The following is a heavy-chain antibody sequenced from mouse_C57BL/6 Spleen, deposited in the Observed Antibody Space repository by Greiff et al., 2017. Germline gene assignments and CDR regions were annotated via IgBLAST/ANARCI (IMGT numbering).Heavy chain of an antibody. J-gene: IGHJ3*01. CDR3: ARPNWDGAWFAY. V-gene: IGHV5-17*01. CDR1: GFTFSDYG. CDR2: ISSGSSTI. D-gene: IGHD4-1*01. Sequence: EVMLVESGGGLVKPGGSLKLSCAASGFTFSDYGMHWVRQAPEKGLEWVAYISSGSSTIYYADTVKGRFTISRANAKNTLFLQMTSRRSEDTAMYYGARPNWDGAWFAYWGQGTLVTVSA.